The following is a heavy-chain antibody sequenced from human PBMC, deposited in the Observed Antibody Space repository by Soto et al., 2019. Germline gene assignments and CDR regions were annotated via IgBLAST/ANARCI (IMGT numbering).Heavy chain of an antibody. D-gene: IGHD4-17*01. CDR1: GGAISSGGYY. J-gene: IGHJ5*02. V-gene: IGHV4-31*03. Sequence: SETLSLTCTVSGGAISSGGYYWSWIRQHPGKGLEWIGYIYYSGSTYYNPSLKSRVTISVDTSKNQFSLKLSSVTAADTAVYYCARELYGDSNWFDPWGQGTLVTVSS. CDR3: ARELYGDSNWFDP. CDR2: IYYSGST.